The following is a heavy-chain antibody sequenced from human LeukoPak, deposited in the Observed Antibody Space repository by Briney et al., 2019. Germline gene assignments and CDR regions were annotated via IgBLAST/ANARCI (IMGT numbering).Heavy chain of an antibody. V-gene: IGHV3-11*04. CDR2: ISPSGTDI. CDR3: VGGDY. J-gene: IGHJ4*02. Sequence: PGGSLRLSCAVSGFTFSDSYMTWLRQAPGKGLESLSYISPSGTDISYADSVKGRFTISRDNTKNSLYLQMNSLRAEDTAVYYCVGGDYWGQGTLVTVSS. CDR1: GFTFSDSY.